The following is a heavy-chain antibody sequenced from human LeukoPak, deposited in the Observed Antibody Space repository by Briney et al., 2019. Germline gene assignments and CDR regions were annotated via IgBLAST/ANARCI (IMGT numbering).Heavy chain of an antibody. D-gene: IGHD1-26*01. CDR3: AREGSGSYGHY. Sequence: TSETLSLTCTVSGGSISSYYWSWIRQPPGKGLEWIGYIYYSGSTNYNPSLKSRVTISVDTSKNQFSLKLSSVTAADTAVYYCAREGSGSYGHYWGQGTLVTVSS. V-gene: IGHV4-59*12. J-gene: IGHJ4*02. CDR1: GGSISSYY. CDR2: IYYSGST.